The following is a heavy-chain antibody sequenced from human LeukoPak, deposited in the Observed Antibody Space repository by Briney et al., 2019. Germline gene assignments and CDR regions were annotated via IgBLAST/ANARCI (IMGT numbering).Heavy chain of an antibody. D-gene: IGHD1-26*01. J-gene: IGHJ4*02. CDR1: GFTFSTYA. V-gene: IGHV3-21*06. Sequence: GESLRLSCAASGFTFSTYAMEWVRQAPGKGLEWVSSISSDNTYIYYADSVKGRFTISRDNAKNSLFLHMNSLRAEDTAVCYCARLSGSSYGKYYFDYWGQGTLVTVSS. CDR3: ARLSGSSYGKYYFDY. CDR2: ISSDNTYI.